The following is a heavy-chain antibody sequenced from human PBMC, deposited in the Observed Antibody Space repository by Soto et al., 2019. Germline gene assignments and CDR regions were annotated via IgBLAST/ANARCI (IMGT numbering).Heavy chain of an antibody. J-gene: IGHJ4*02. Sequence: GGSLKPSVVASGFTFSSYWLPWLRQAPGRELVWVSEIDTDGNSRNYADSVKGRFTISRDNAKNTLYLQMNSLTAEDTAVYFCASLSAPVDFWGRGTPVTVSS. CDR2: IDTDGNSR. CDR3: ASLSAPVDF. V-gene: IGHV3-74*01. CDR1: GFTFSSYW. D-gene: IGHD2-2*01.